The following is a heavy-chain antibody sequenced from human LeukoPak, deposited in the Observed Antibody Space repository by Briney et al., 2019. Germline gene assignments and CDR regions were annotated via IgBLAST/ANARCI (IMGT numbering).Heavy chain of an antibody. J-gene: IGHJ4*02. CDR3: ATAVVVPAVTLLDY. CDR1: GLTFSSYA. CDR2: IGGSGSNT. D-gene: IGHD2-2*01. Sequence: RGSLRLSCAASGLTFSSYAMTWVRQAPGKGLEWVSAIGGSGSNTYYADSVKGRFTISRDNSKNTLYLQMNSLRAEDTAVYYCATAVVVPAVTLLDYWGQGTLVTVSS. V-gene: IGHV3-23*01.